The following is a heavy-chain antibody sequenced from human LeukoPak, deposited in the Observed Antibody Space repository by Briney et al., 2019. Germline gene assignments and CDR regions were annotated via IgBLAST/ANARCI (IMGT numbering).Heavy chain of an antibody. CDR2: MYSGGST. Sequence: GGSLRLSCAASGFTVTDNMSCVRQAPEKGLEWVSVMYSGGSTDYAGSVTGRFTIYRDKSKNTLYLQMNSLRLEATAVYYCARYSQPGIYNWFDPCGQGTLVTVSS. CDR1: GFTVTDN. V-gene: IGHV3-66*01. D-gene: IGHD2-21*01. CDR3: ARYSQPGIYNWFDP. J-gene: IGHJ5*02.